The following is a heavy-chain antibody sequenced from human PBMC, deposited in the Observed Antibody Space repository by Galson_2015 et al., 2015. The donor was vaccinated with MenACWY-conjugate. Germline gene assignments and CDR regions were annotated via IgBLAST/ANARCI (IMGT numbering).Heavy chain of an antibody. D-gene: IGHD3-3*01. CDR2: ISIGSSYI. CDR3: ARDYARLEWLSAYYFDY. CDR1: GFIFSSHT. Sequence: SLRLSCAASGFIFSSHTMNWVRQAPGKGLEWVSSISIGSSYIYYADSVKGRFTISRDNAKNSLYLQMNSLTAEDTAVYYCARDYARLEWLSAYYFDYWGQGTPVTVSS. V-gene: IGHV3-21*01. J-gene: IGHJ4*02.